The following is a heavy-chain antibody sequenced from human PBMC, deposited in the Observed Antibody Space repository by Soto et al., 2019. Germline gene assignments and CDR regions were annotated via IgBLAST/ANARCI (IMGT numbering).Heavy chain of an antibody. CDR2: IIPILGIA. V-gene: IGHV1-69*02. Sequence: QVQLVQSGAEVKKPGSSVKVSCKASGGTFSSYTISWVRQAPGQGLEWMGRIIPILGIANYAQKFQDRVTITADKSTSTAYMELSSLRSEDTAVYYCARLSTAMVTLDYWGQGTLVTVSS. CDR3: ARLSTAMVTLDY. J-gene: IGHJ4*02. D-gene: IGHD5-18*01. CDR1: GGTFSSYT.